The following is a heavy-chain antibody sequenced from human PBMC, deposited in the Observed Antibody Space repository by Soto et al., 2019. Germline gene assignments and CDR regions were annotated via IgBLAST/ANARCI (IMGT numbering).Heavy chain of an antibody. CDR1: GFTFSTFA. J-gene: IGHJ6*02. CDR2: ISGSGGGT. Sequence: GGSLRLSCAASGFTFSTFAMNWVRQAPGKGLEWVSAISGSGGGTYYTDSVKGRFTISRDNSKNTLYLQMNSLRAEDTAVYYCARDRGIAARRYYYYGMDVWGQGTTVTVSS. D-gene: IGHD6-6*01. CDR3: ARDRGIAARRYYYYGMDV. V-gene: IGHV3-23*01.